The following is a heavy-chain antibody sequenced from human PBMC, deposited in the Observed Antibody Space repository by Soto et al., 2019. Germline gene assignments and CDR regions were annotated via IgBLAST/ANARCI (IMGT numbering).Heavy chain of an antibody. V-gene: IGHV3-23*01. J-gene: IGHJ3*02. CDR3: ARVKAQILSSGWYGGDDI. Sequence: GGSLRLSCAASGFTFSSYAMSWVRQAPGKGLEWVSAISGSGGSTYYADSVKGRFTISRDNSKNTLYLQMNSLRAEDTAVYYCARVKAQILSSGWYGGDDIWGHGTMVTVSS. CDR1: GFTFSSYA. D-gene: IGHD6-19*01. CDR2: ISGSGGST.